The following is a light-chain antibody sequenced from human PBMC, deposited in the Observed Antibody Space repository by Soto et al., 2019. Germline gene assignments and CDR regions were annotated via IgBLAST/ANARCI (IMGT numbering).Light chain of an antibody. CDR1: QSVSSTY. J-gene: IGKJ3*01. V-gene: IGKV3-20*01. CDR2: GAS. Sequence: EIVLTQSPGTLSLSPGERATLSCRTSQSVSSTYIALYQQQPGQAPRVLIYGASSRATGIRDRFSGSGSGTAFSLTISRMEPEDVAVYFCQQYGRSPPFTFGPGTKVDIK. CDR3: QQYGRSPPFT.